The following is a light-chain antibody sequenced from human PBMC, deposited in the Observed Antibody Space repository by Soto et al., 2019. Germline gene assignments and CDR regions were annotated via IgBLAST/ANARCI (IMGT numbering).Light chain of an antibody. CDR3: GSYTTSNTWV. J-gene: IGLJ3*02. CDR1: SNDVGAFNY. CDR2: GVS. V-gene: IGLV2-14*03. Sequence: QSVLTQPASVSGSPGQSITISCTGSSNDVGAFNYVSWYRHSPGEAPKVLIRGVSIRPSGVSIRFSASKSANTASLTISGLQAEDEALYYCGSYTTSNTWVFGGGTQLTV.